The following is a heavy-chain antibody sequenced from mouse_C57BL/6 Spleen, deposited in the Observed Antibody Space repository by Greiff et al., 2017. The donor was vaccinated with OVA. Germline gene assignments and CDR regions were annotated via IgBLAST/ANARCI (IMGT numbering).Heavy chain of an antibody. CDR2: IDPSDSET. V-gene: IGHV1-52*01. Sequence: QVQLQQPGAELVRPGSSVKLSCKASGYTFTSYWMHWVKQRPIQGLEWIGNIDPSDSETHYNQKFKDKATLTVDKSSSTAYMQLSSLTSEDSTVYYCARGGPYDYDGFDYGGQGTTLTVSS. J-gene: IGHJ2*01. D-gene: IGHD2-4*01. CDR1: GYTFTSYW. CDR3: ARGGPYDYDGFDY.